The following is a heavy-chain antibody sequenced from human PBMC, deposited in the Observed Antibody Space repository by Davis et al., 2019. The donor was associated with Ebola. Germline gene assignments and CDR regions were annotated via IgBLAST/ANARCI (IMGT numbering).Heavy chain of an antibody. V-gene: IGHV3-74*01. CDR1: GFTFSSYA. CDR2: INSDGSST. Sequence: PGGSLRLSCAASGFTFSSYAMSWVRQAPGKGPVWVSRINSDGSSTNYADSVKGRFTISRDNAKNTLYLQMNSLRAEDTAMYYCAAVSSGWSSFDHWGQGTLVTVSS. J-gene: IGHJ4*02. D-gene: IGHD6-19*01. CDR3: AAVSSGWSSFDH.